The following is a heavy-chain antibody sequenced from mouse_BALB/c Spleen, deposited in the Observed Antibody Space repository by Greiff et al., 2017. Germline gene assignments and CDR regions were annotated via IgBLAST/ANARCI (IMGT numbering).Heavy chain of an antibody. CDR1: GYTFTSYW. D-gene: IGHD3-2*01. Sequence: VQLQQSGAELAKPGASVKMSCKASGYTFTSYWMHWVKQRPGQGLEWIGYINPSTGYTEYNQKFKDKATLTADKSSSTAYMQLSSLTSEDSAVYYCARETARATQFAYWGQGTLVTVSA. J-gene: IGHJ3*01. CDR3: ARETARATQFAY. V-gene: IGHV1-7*01. CDR2: INPSTGYT.